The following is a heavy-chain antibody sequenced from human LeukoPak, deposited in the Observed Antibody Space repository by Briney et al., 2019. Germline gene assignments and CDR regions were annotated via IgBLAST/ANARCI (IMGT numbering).Heavy chain of an antibody. CDR3: ARPSRGYCSSTSCYGKHYYMGV. CDR1: GGSFSGYY. V-gene: IGHV4-34*01. CDR2: INHSGST. Sequence: SETLSLTCAVYGGSFSGYYWSWIRQPPGKGLEWIGEINHSGSTNYNPSLKSRVTISVDTSKNQFSLKLSSVTAADTAVYYCARPSRGYCSSTSCYGKHYYMGVWGKGTTVTVSS. J-gene: IGHJ6*03. D-gene: IGHD2-2*01.